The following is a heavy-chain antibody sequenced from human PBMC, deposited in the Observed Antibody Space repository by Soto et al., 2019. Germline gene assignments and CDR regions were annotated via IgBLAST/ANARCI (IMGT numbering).Heavy chain of an antibody. Sequence: ASVKVSCKASGYTFTSYAMHWVRQAPGQRLEWMGWINAGNGNTKYSQKFQGRVTITRDTSASTAYMELSSLRSEDTAVYYCARGSRSDFWSGYEDYWGQGTLVTVSS. CDR1: GYTFTSYA. J-gene: IGHJ4*02. CDR2: INAGNGNT. V-gene: IGHV1-3*01. D-gene: IGHD3-3*01. CDR3: ARGSRSDFWSGYEDY.